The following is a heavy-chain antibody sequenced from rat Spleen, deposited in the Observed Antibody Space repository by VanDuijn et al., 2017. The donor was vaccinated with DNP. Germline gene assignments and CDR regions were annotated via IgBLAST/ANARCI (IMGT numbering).Heavy chain of an antibody. CDR3: VRWNSGHFDY. V-gene: IGHV5-22*01. Sequence: EVQLVASGGGLVQPGRSLKLSCAASGFTFSASYMAWVRQAPAKGLEWVAYIGSAAYAPYYGDSVKGRFTFSRDNAKSTLYLQMNSLRSEDMATYYCVRWNSGHFDYWGQGVMVTVSS. CDR2: IGSAAYAP. J-gene: IGHJ2*01. D-gene: IGHD4-3*01. CDR1: GFTFSASY.